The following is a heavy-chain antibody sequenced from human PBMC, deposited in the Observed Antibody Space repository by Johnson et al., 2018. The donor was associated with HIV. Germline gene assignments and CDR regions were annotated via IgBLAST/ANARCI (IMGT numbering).Heavy chain of an antibody. CDR2: IRYDGSNK. Sequence: QVQLVESGGGLVQPGGSLRLSCAASGFTFDDYGMHWVRQAPGKGLEWVAFIRYDGSNKYYADSVKGRFTISRDNAKNSLYLQVNSLRAEDTALFYCARDGESQQLPLGDALDVWGRGTMVIVSS. CDR1: GFTFDDYG. D-gene: IGHD2-21*02. CDR3: ARDGESQQLPLGDALDV. J-gene: IGHJ3*01. V-gene: IGHV3-30*02.